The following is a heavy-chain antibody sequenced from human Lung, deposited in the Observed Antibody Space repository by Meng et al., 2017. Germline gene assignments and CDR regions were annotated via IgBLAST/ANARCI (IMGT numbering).Heavy chain of an antibody. CDR1: GFNFKSYH. V-gene: IGHV3-21*02. D-gene: IGHD1-1*01. J-gene: IGHJ4*02. CDR3: ARDLGTLGAPMIDQ. Sequence: EVQLVESWGGLVNPGGSLWLSCAASGFNFKSYHMNWVRQAPGKGPAYVSSISTDSRNIYYADSVKGRFTISRDNDQNSLYLQMDSLRVEDTALYYCARDLGTLGAPMIDQWGQGTLVTVSS. CDR2: ISTDSRNI.